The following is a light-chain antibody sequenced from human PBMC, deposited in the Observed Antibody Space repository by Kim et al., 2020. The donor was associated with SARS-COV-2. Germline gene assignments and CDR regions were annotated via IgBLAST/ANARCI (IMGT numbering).Light chain of an antibody. CDR1: SSDVSGFSY. V-gene: IGLV2-14*03. CDR2: DVS. Sequence: SITISCTGTSSDVSGFSYVAWYQQHPGKAPKLMIYDVSNRPSGVSNRFSGSKSGNTASLTISGLQAEDEADYYCCSYTSSNTLAYVFGTGTKVTVL. CDR3: CSYTSSNTLAYV. J-gene: IGLJ1*01.